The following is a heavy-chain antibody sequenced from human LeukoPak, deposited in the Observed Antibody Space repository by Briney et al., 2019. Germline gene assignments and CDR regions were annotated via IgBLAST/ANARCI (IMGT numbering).Heavy chain of an antibody. D-gene: IGHD4-11*01. CDR1: GFTFSHFG. V-gene: IGHV3-33*06. J-gene: IGHJ4*02. CDR2: IWSDGTNK. Sequence: PGGSMRLSCAASGFTFSHFGFHWVRQAPGKGLEWVAVIWSDGTNKYYGDSVKGRFIIQRDDSQKTVYLQMNRLRAEDTAIYYCAKDAQGGFDYSNSLEYWGQGSLVTVSS. CDR3: AKDAQGGFDYSNSLEY.